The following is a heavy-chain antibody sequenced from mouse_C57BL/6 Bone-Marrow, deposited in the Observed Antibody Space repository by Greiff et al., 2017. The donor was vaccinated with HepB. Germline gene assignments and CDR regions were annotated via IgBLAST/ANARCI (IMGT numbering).Heavy chain of an antibody. D-gene: IGHD1-1*01. CDR2: IDPSDSYT. CDR1: GYTFTSYW. J-gene: IGHJ1*03. V-gene: IGHV1-69*01. CDR3: ARRGGVGSRGYFDV. Sequence: VQLQQPGAELVMPGASVKLSCKASGYTFTSYWMHWVKQRPGQGLEWIGEIDPSDSYTNYNQKFKGKSTLTVDKSSSTAYMQLSSLTSEDSAVYYCARRGGVGSRGYFDVWGTGTTVTVSS.